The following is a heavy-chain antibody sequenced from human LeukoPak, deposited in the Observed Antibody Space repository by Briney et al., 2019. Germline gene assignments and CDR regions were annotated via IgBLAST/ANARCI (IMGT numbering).Heavy chain of an antibody. CDR3: AGFTAQVDYYYMDV. CDR2: IYYSGST. V-gene: IGHV4-59*01. D-gene: IGHD2-21*02. J-gene: IGHJ6*03. CDR1: GGSISSYY. Sequence: SETLSLTCTVSGGSISSYYWSWIRQPPGKGLEWIGYIYYSGSTNYNPSLKSRVTISVDTSKNQFSLNLSSVTAADTAVYFCAGFTAQVDYYYMDVWGKGTTVT.